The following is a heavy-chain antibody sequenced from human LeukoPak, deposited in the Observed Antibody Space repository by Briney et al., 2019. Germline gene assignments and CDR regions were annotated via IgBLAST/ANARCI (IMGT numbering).Heavy chain of an antibody. V-gene: IGHV1-18*04. Sequence: ASVKVSCKASGYTFTNYGISWVRQAPGQGLEWMGWISGFNVDAKYAEKFQGRVTMTTDTSTSTAYMELGSLRSEDTAVYYCASIAESYYYDSSGQYGMDVWGQGTTVTVSS. CDR3: ASIAESYYYDSSGQYGMDV. CDR2: ISGFNVDA. J-gene: IGHJ6*02. D-gene: IGHD3-22*01. CDR1: GYTFTNYG.